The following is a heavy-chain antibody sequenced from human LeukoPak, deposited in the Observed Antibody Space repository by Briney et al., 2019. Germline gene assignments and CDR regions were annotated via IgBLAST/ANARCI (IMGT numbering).Heavy chain of an antibody. CDR1: GYTFTSYD. Sequence: ASVKLSCTTSGYTFTSYDINWVRQVTGQRLEWMGWMNTTSGNTGYAQNFRGRVTMTRDTSISTVYMELSSLTSEDTAVYYCARGRPTPRSAVIGVVFRMNRFDPWGQGTLVTVSS. CDR3: ARGRPTPRSAVIGVVFRMNRFDP. D-gene: IGHD3-3*01. CDR2: MNTTSGNT. V-gene: IGHV1-8*01. J-gene: IGHJ5*02.